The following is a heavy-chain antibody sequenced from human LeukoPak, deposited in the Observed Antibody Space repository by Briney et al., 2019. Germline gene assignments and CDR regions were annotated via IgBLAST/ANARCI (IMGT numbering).Heavy chain of an antibody. Sequence: SETLSLTCAVYGGSFSGYYWSWIRQPPGKGLEWIGYIYYSGSTNYNPSLKSRVTISVDTSKNQFSLKLSSVTAADTAVYYCARADFYSILPFDYWGQGTLVTVSS. CDR3: ARADFYSILPFDY. CDR2: IYYSGST. CDR1: GGSFSGYY. V-gene: IGHV4-59*01. J-gene: IGHJ4*02. D-gene: IGHD2-21*01.